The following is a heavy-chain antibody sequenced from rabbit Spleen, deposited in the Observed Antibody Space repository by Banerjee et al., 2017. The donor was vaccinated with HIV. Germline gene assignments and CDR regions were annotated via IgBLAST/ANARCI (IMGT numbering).Heavy chain of an antibody. D-gene: IGHD6-1*01. CDR3: ARGVGDSYWGFNL. CDR2: IYGGSSGST. V-gene: IGHV1S45*01. J-gene: IGHJ4*01. CDR1: GFTISSNIW. Sequence: QEQLEESGGDLVKPGASLTLTCKASGFTISSNIWICWVRQAPGKGLEWIACIYGGSSGSTWYASWAKGRFTISKTSSTTVTLQMTSLTAADTATYFCARGVGDSYWGFNLWGPGTLVTVS.